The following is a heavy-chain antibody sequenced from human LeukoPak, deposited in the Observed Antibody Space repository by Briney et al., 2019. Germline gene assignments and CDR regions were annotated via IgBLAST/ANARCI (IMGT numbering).Heavy chain of an antibody. CDR3: ARDSGTTGEVKFDP. Sequence: SETLSLTCTVSGGPITTYYLGWIRQSAGMGLEWIGRISGSGVITYNPSLKSRVILSLDTSNNHFSLTLISVTAADTAVYYCARDSGTTGEVKFDPWGQGMLVTVSS. CDR2: ISGSGVI. J-gene: IGHJ5*02. D-gene: IGHD3-10*01. V-gene: IGHV4-4*07. CDR1: GGPITTYY.